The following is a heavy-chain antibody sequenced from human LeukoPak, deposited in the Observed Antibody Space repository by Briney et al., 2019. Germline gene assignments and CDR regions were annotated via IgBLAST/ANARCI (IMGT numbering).Heavy chain of an antibody. J-gene: IGHJ6*02. D-gene: IGHD2-15*01. V-gene: IGHV1-69*13. CDR3: ARTGENPPAATLYGMDV. CDR1: GGTFSSYG. CDR2: IIPIFGTA. Sequence: APVKVSCKASGGTFSSYGISWVRQAPGQGLEWMGGIIPIFGTANYAQKFQGRVTITADESTSTAYMELSSLRSEDTAVYYCARTGENPPAATLYGMDVWGQGTTVTVSS.